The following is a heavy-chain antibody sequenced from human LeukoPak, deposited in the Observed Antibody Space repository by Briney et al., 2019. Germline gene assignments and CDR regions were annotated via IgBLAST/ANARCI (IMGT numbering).Heavy chain of an antibody. J-gene: IGHJ4*02. Sequence: GGSLRLSCAASGFTFSSYWMSWVRQAPGKGLEWVANIKQDGSGKYYVDSVKGRFTISRDNARNSLYLQMNSLRAEDTAVYYCARDAIAGRFFDYWGQGTLVTVSS. CDR1: GFTFSSYW. CDR2: IKQDGSGK. D-gene: IGHD6-13*01. V-gene: IGHV3-7*01. CDR3: ARDAIAGRFFDY.